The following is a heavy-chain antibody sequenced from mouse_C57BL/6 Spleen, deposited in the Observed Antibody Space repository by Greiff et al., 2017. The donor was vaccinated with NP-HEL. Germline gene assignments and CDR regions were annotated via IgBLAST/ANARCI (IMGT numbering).Heavy chain of an antibody. CDR2: IRNKANGYTT. V-gene: IGHV7-3*01. Sequence: EVQVVESGGGLVQPGGSLSLSCAASGFTFTDYYMSWVRQPPGKALEWLGFIRNKANGYTTEYSASVKGRFTISRDNSQSILYLQMNALRAEDSATYYCARYEVNPYYYAMDYWGQGTSVTVSS. D-gene: IGHD2-2*01. CDR1: GFTFTDYY. J-gene: IGHJ4*01. CDR3: ARYEVNPYYYAMDY.